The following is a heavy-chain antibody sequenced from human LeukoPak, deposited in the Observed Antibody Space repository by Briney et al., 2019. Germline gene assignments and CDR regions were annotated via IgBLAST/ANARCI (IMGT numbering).Heavy chain of an antibody. J-gene: IGHJ4*02. D-gene: IGHD1-26*01. CDR3: AIKGPYSGSYCDY. Sequence: SVKVSCKASGYTFTGYYMHWVRQAPGQGLEWMGGIIPIFGTANYAQKFQGRVTITADESTSTAYMELSSLRSEDTAVYYCAIKGPYSGSYCDYWGQGTLVTVSS. CDR2: IIPIFGTA. CDR1: GYTFTGYY. V-gene: IGHV1-69*13.